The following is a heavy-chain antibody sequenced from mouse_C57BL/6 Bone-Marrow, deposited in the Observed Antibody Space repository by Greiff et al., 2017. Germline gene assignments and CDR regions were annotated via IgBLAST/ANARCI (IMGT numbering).Heavy chain of an antibody. CDR1: GYTFTSYW. V-gene: IGHV1-69*01. J-gene: IGHJ1*03. CDR2: IDPSDSYT. CDR3: ARYYCDSSYGYFDV. Sequence: QVHVKQPGAELVMPGASVKLSCKASGYTFTSYWMHWVKQRPGQGLEWIGEIDPSDSYTNYHQKFKGKSTLTVDKSSSTAYMQHSSLTSEDSAVYYCARYYCDSSYGYFDVWGTGTTVTVSS. D-gene: IGHD1-1*01.